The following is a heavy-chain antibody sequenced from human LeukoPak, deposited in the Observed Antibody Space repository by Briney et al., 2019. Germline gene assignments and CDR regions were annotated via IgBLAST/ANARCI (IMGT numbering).Heavy chain of an antibody. D-gene: IGHD3-3*01. Sequence: PGGSLRLSCVASGFTFSSYWMSWVRQAPGKGLEWVANIKQDGSEKYYVDSVKGRFTISRDNAKNSLYLQMNSLRAEDTAVYYCARVSSDFWSGYYVGYWGQGTLVTVSS. CDR3: ARVSSDFWSGYYVGY. CDR1: GFTFSSYW. J-gene: IGHJ4*02. V-gene: IGHV3-7*01. CDR2: IKQDGSEK.